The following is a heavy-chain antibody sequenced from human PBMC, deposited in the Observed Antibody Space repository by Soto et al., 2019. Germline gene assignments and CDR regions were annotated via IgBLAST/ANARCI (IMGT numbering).Heavy chain of an antibody. J-gene: IGHJ6*02. CDR3: AQMWVGELWNGMDV. Sequence: QLVQSGAEVKRPGSSVKVSCKASGGDFLSYTISWERQVPGQGPEWMGTIIPILDVAKNAQKFQGRVAITADKASSAVYMELRSLRSDDTAVHYFAQMWVGELWNGMDVWGLGTMITVSS. V-gene: IGHV1-69*02. D-gene: IGHD3-10*01. CDR1: GGDFLSYT. CDR2: IIPILDVA.